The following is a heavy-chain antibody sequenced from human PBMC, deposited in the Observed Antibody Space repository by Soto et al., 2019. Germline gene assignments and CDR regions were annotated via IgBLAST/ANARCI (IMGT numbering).Heavy chain of an antibody. CDR3: ARKHHGDYFDY. J-gene: IGHJ4*02. V-gene: IGHV3-7*01. CDR2: IKNDRRQK. CDR1: GFDFRECC. Sequence: EVHLVESGGVLVQTWGSLRLSCAASGFDFRECCLNWIHHVPGTGLERVATIKNDRRQKLYVDSVRGRSSISRDNGMNFCFLEMSTLRGGDTATYYCARKHHGDYFDYRGQGVVVTVSS.